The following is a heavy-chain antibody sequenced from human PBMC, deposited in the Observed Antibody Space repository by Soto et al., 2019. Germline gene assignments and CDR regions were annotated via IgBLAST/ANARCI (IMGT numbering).Heavy chain of an antibody. CDR3: AREMDTSDYYYYHMDV. CDR2: IYYSGST. J-gene: IGHJ6*03. CDR1: DGSISAYY. D-gene: IGHD2-2*01. Sequence: SETLSLTCTVSDGSISAYYWSWIRQPPGKGLEWIGFIYYSGSTNYNPSLKDRVTISVDTSKNQFSLRLSSVTAADTAVYYCAREMDTSDYYYYHMDVWGKGTTVTVSS. V-gene: IGHV4-59*01.